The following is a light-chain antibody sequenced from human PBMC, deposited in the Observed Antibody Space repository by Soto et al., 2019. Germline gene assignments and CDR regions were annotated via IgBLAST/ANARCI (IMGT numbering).Light chain of an antibody. J-gene: IGKJ1*01. Sequence: VLTQSPGTLYLSLGDRVTLSCRASQTVDHAYVAWYQQRPGQAPSLLLYGASTRAADVTERFSGSGSGTDFSLTISRLEPEDSAVYYCQQYGNSPWTFGEGTKVEI. CDR2: GAS. CDR3: QQYGNSPWT. CDR1: QTVDHAY. V-gene: IGKV3-20*01.